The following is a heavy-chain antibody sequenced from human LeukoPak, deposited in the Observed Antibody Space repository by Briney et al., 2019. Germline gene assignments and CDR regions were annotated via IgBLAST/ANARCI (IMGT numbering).Heavy chain of an antibody. D-gene: IGHD2-2*01. CDR3: ARGLGYCSSTSCYFDY. V-gene: IGHV5-51*01. Sequence: GESLKISCKGSGYSFTSYWIGWVRQMPGKGLEWMGIIYPGDSDTRYSPSFQGQATISADKSISTAYLQWSSLKASDTAMYYCARGLGYCSSTSCYFDYWGQGTLVTVPS. J-gene: IGHJ4*02. CDR1: GYSFTSYW. CDR2: IYPGDSDT.